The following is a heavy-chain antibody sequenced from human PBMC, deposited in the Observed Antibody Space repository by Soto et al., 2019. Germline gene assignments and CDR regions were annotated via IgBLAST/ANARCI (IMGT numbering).Heavy chain of an antibody. J-gene: IGHJ4*02. V-gene: IGHV4-30-4*01. CDR2: IYDSGTT. CDR3: ARVASYDSYISDY. Sequence: SETLSLTCTVSGGSINNNYYYWSWIRQPPGKGLEWIGHIYDSGTTYSNPSLESRVTISVDTSKNQFSLKLNSVTAADTAVYYCARVASYDSYISDYWGQGTLVTVSS. D-gene: IGHD2-21*02. CDR1: GGSINNNYYY.